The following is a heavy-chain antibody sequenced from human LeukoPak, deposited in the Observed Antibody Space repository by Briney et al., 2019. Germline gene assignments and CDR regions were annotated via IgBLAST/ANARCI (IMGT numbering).Heavy chain of an antibody. CDR2: IKSKGDGGTT. J-gene: IGHJ4*02. CDR1: GFTFSFAY. Sequence: KPGGSLRLSCAASGFTFSFAYMNWVRQAPGKGAEWVCRIKSKGDGGTTDYAAPVKGRFTISRDDSKNMLYLQMNSLTTEDTAVYYCTTVTMVREINWGQGTLVTVSS. V-gene: IGHV3-15*01. CDR3: TTVTMVREIN. D-gene: IGHD3-10*01.